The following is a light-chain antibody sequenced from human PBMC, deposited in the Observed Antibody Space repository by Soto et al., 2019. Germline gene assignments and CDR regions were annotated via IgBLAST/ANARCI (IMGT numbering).Light chain of an antibody. J-gene: IGKJ4*01. CDR3: QPANSFPLT. CDR2: AAS. V-gene: IGKV1-12*01. Sequence: DIQMTQAPSSMSASVGDRVTITGRTRQSFSSWLAWYQQKPWKAPKLLIYAASSLQSGVPSRFSGSGSGTDFTLTISSLQPEYCATYYCQPANSFPLTFGGGTKVEIK. CDR1: QSFSSW.